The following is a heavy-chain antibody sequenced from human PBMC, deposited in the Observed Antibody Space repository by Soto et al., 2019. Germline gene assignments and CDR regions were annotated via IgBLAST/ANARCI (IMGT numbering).Heavy chain of an antibody. V-gene: IGHV3-33*01. CDR2: IWYDGSNK. Sequence: QVQLVESGGGVVRPGRSLRLSCVASGFTFSNYGMHWVRQAPGKGPEWVAVIWYDGSNKDYADSVKGRFTISRDNSTNNLYLQMNSLRAEDTAVYYCASALETGDYWGQGTLVTVSS. CDR3: ASALETGDY. J-gene: IGHJ4*02. D-gene: IGHD3-10*01. CDR1: GFTFSNYG.